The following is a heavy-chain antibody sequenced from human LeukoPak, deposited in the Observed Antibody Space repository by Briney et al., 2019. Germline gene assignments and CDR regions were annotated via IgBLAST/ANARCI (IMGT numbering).Heavy chain of an antibody. Sequence: GGSLRLSCVASGFTFSSFPMIWVRQAPGKGLEWVSAISGGGGSPYYADSVKGRFTISRDNSNNTLYLQMNSLRVDDTAVYFCAKDRGYWGQGTLVTVSP. CDR2: ISGGGGSP. CDR3: AKDRGY. V-gene: IGHV3-23*01. J-gene: IGHJ4*02. CDR1: GFTFSSFP.